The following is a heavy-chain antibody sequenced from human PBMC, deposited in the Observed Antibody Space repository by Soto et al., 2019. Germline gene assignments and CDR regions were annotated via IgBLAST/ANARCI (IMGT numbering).Heavy chain of an antibody. CDR1: VGSVSSGSYY. D-gene: IGHD6-19*01. V-gene: IGHV4-61*01. CDR2: IYYSGST. CDR3: GRVQEQRYSSGWDYFDY. J-gene: IGHJ4*02. Sequence: SETLSLTCTFSVGSVSSGSYYCSWIRQPPWKGLEWIGYIYYSGSTNYNPSLKSRVTISVDTSKNQFSLKLSSVTAADTAVYYCGRVQEQRYSSGWDYFDYGGQGTLVTV.